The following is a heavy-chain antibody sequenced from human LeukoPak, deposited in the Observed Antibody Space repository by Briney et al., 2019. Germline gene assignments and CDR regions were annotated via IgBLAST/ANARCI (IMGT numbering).Heavy chain of an antibody. D-gene: IGHD1-1*01. CDR3: AKDPHDNWNDGYFDY. CDR2: ISWNSGSI. J-gene: IGHJ4*02. Sequence: GGSLRLSCAASGFTFDDYAMHWVRQAPGKGLEWVSGISWNSGSIGYADSVKDRFTISRDNAKNSLYLQMNSLRAEDTALYYCAKDPHDNWNDGYFDYWGQGTLVTVSS. CDR1: GFTFDDYA. V-gene: IGHV3-9*01.